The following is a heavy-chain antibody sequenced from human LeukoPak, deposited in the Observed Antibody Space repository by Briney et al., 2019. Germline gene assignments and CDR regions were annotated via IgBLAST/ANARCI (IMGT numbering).Heavy chain of an antibody. D-gene: IGHD3-3*01. CDR3: ATINTIFAPYGMDV. J-gene: IGHJ6*02. CDR1: GYSFTNHW. V-gene: IGHV5-10-1*01. CDR2: IDPTDSYT. Sequence: GESLKISCKASGYSFTNHWISWVRQMPGKGLEWMGRIDPTDSYTNYSPSFQGHVTISADKSISTAYLQWSSLKASDTAMYYCATINTIFAPYGMDVWGQGTTVTVSS.